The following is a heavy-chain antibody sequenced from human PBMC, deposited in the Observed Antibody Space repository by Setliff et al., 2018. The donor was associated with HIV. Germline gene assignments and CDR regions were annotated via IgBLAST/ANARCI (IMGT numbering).Heavy chain of an antibody. J-gene: IGHJ4*02. CDR3: ARVFVDTAVLRVLEYYFDS. CDR2: MYYSGST. Sequence: PSETLSLTCTVSGGSISSSSYYWGWVRQPPGKGLEWIGSMYYSGSTYYTPSLKSRITISLDTSKNQFSRRMRSVTAADTAVYYCARVFVDTAVLRVLEYYFDSWGRGTLVTVSS. CDR1: GGSISSSSYY. V-gene: IGHV4-39*07. D-gene: IGHD5-18*01.